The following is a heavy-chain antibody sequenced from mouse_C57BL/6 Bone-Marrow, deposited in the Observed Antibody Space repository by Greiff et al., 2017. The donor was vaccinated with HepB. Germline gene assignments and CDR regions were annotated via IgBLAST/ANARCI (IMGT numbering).Heavy chain of an antibody. CDR2: IYPGSGNT. V-gene: IGHV1-76*01. D-gene: IGHD1-1*01. CDR3: ARYGGSSDFDV. J-gene: IGHJ1*03. Sequence: VHLVESGAELVRPGASVKLSCKASGYTFTDYYINWVKQRPGQGLEWIARIYPGSGNTYYNEKFKGKATLTAEKSSSTAYMQLSSLTSEDSAVYFCARYGGSSDFDVWGTGTTVTVSS. CDR1: GYTFTDYY.